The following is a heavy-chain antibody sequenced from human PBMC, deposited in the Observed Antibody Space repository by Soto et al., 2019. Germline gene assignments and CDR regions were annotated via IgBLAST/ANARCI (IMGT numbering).Heavy chain of an antibody. J-gene: IGHJ6*03. CDR2: INPSAGSS. D-gene: IGHD3-3*01. CDR3: AREGRFLEWFSAYYWYMDV. Sequence: QVQLVQSGAEVKRPGASVKISCQASGYTFTNYFMHWVRQAPGQGLEWMGIINPSAGSSNYAQKFHGRITMTTDTSTNTVYMLLTSLRSEDTAVYYGAREGRFLEWFSAYYWYMDVWGKGTTVTVTS. V-gene: IGHV1-46*01. CDR1: GYTFTNYF.